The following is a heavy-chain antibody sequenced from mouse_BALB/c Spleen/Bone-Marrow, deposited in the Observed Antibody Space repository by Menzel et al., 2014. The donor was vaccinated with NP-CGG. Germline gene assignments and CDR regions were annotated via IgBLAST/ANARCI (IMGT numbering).Heavy chain of an antibody. V-gene: IGHV5-9-2*01. D-gene: IGHD2-4*01. CDR2: ISGGGSYT. Sequence: EVKLVESGGGLVKSGGSLKLSCAASGFSFNSYGMSWVRQTPEKRLEGVATISGGGSYTFYPYSVKGRFTISRDNAKNNLYLQLSSLRSEDTALYYCARHAYYDQTEVSFVYWGQGTLVTVSA. J-gene: IGHJ3*01. CDR3: ARHAYYDQTEVSFVY. CDR1: GFSFNSYG.